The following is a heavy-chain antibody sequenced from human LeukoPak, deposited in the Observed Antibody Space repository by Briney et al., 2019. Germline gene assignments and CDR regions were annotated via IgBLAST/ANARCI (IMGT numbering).Heavy chain of an antibody. Sequence: PSETLSLTCTVSGGSISSSSYYWGWIRQPPGKGLEWIGSIYYSGSTYYNPSLKSRVTISVDTSKNQFSLKLSSVTAADTAVYYCARGHPGYSSGSDNWGQGTLVTVSS. CDR2: IYYSGST. CDR3: ARGHPGYSSGSDN. V-gene: IGHV4-39*01. J-gene: IGHJ4*02. D-gene: IGHD6-19*01. CDR1: GGSISSSSYY.